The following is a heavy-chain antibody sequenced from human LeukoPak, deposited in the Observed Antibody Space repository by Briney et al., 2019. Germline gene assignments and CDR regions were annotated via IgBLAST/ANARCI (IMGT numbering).Heavy chain of an antibody. CDR3: ARDDYGGNTWFDP. CDR2: IYTSGST. Sequence: SETLSLTCTVSGGSISSGSYYWSWIRQPAGKGLEWIGRIYTSGSTNYNPSLKSRVTISVDTSKNQFSLKLSSVTAADTAVYYCARDDYGGNTWFDPWGQGTLVTVSS. D-gene: IGHD4-23*01. CDR1: GGSISSGSYY. V-gene: IGHV4-61*02. J-gene: IGHJ5*02.